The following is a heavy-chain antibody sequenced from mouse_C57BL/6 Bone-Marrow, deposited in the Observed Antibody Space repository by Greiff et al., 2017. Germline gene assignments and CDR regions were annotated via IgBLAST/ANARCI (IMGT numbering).Heavy chain of an antibody. D-gene: IGHD2-5*01. CDR2: IDPANGNT. Sequence: VQLQQSVAELVRPGASVKLSCTASGFNFKNTYMHWVKQRPEQGLEWIGRIDPANGNTKYAPKFQGKATITADTSSNTAYRQLSSLTSEDTAIYYWARSYYSNYDAMDYWGQGTSVTVSS. CDR3: ARSYYSNYDAMDY. V-gene: IGHV14-3*01. J-gene: IGHJ4*01. CDR1: GFNFKNTY.